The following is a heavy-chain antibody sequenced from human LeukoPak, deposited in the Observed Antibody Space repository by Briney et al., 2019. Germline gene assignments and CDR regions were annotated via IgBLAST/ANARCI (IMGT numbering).Heavy chain of an antibody. D-gene: IGHD6-19*01. CDR2: ISSSTSTI. J-gene: IGHJ4*02. CDR1: GFTFSAYS. V-gene: IGHV3-48*01. Sequence: PGGSLRLSCAASGFTFSAYSKNWVRQAPGKGLEWVSYISSSTSTIDYADSVKGRFTISRDNAKNSLYLQMNSLRAEDTAVYYCARDKRQWLASFDYWGQGTLVTVSS. CDR3: ARDKRQWLASFDY.